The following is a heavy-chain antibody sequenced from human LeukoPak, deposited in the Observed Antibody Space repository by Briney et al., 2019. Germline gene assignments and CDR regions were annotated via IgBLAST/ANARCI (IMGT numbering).Heavy chain of an antibody. Sequence: ASVKVSCKASGYSFTNYAIHWVRQAPGQRLERMGWINPGSGNTKYSQKFQGRVTITRDTSANTVYMDVSSLRSEDTAVYYCARAPGGDYWGQGTLVTVSS. J-gene: IGHJ4*02. CDR1: GYSFTNYA. CDR2: INPGSGNT. CDR3: ARAPGGDY. V-gene: IGHV1-3*01. D-gene: IGHD3-16*01.